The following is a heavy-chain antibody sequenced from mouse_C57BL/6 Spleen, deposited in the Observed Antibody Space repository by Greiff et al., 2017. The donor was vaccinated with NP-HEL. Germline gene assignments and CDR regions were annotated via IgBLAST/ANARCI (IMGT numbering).Heavy chain of an antibody. CDR3: ARGAPFAY. Sequence: QVQLQQPGAELVKPGASVKLSCTASGYTFTSYWMQWVKQRPGQGLEWIGEIDPSDSYTNYNQKFKGKATLTVDTSSSKAYMQLSSLTSEDSAVYYCARGAPFAYWGQGTLVTVAA. CDR1: GYTFTSYW. J-gene: IGHJ3*01. CDR2: IDPSDSYT. V-gene: IGHV1-50*01.